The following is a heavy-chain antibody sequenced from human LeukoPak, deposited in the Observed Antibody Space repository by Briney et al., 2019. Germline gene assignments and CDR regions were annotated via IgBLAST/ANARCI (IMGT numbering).Heavy chain of an antibody. CDR3: ARGPAGYGSGSYYKKGFDY. CDR1: GGSFSGYY. CDR2: INHSGST. V-gene: IGHV4-34*01. J-gene: IGHJ4*02. Sequence: SETLSLTCAVYGGSFSGYYWSWIRQPPGKGLEWIGEINHSGSTNYNPSLKSRVTISVDTSMNQFSLKLSSVTAADTAVYYCARGPAGYGSGSYYKKGFDYWGQGTLVTVSS. D-gene: IGHD3-10*01.